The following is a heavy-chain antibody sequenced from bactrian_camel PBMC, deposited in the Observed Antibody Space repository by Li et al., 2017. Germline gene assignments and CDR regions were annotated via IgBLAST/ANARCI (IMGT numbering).Heavy chain of an antibody. CDR3: AAELDVGIFGEMGYNY. J-gene: IGHJ4*01. V-gene: IGHV3S53*01. CDR1: GYKYAHSE. CDR2: ISSDGTV. D-gene: IGHD1*01. Sequence: HVQLVESGGGSVQPGGSLRLSCAASGYKYAHSEYCLGWFRQAPGKERALVSTISSDGTVSYADVVKGRFTISLDKDKNTLYLQMNSLNPEDTAIYYCAAELDVGIFGEMGYNYWGQGTQVTVS.